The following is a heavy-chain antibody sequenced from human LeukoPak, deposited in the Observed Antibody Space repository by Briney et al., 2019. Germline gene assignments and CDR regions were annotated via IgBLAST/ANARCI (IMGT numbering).Heavy chain of an antibody. CDR3: ARERGAGYGSGNYPSDY. V-gene: IGHV3-66*01. J-gene: IGHJ4*02. CDR2: IYSGGGST. Sequence: GGSLRLSCAASGFTVSNNYMSWVRQAPGKGLEWVSVIYSGGGSTYYAESVKGRFTISRDNSKNTLYLQMSGLRAEDTAVYYCARERGAGYGSGNYPSDYWGQGTLVTVSS. CDR1: GFTVSNNY. D-gene: IGHD3-10*01.